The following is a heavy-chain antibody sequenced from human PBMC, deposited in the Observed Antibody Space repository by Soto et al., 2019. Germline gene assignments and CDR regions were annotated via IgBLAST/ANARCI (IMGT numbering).Heavy chain of an antibody. CDR2: VYYNGHT. J-gene: IGHJ4*02. CDR1: GYSISTGRY. Sequence: SETLSLTCTVSGYSISTGRYWGWVRQPPGKGLEWIASVYYNGHTYYNPSLKSRVTMSVDTSKNQFSLKLSSVTAADTAVYYCARWGSTQLVDYWGQGTLVTVSS. CDR3: ARWGSTQLVDY. D-gene: IGHD6-6*01. V-gene: IGHV4-38-2*02.